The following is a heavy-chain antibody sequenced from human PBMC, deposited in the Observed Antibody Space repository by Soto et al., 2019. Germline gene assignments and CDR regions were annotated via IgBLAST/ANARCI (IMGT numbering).Heavy chain of an antibody. J-gene: IGHJ4*02. CDR2: IYYSGST. CDR3: ARGSLLLWFGLDY. D-gene: IGHD3-10*01. V-gene: IGHV4-30-4*01. Sequence: SETLCLTCTVSGCSIGSGDCYWSWIRQPPGKGLEWIGYIYYSGSTYYNPSLKSRVTISVDTSKNQFSLKLSSVTAADTAVYYCARGSLLLWFGLDYWGQGTLVTVSS. CDR1: GCSIGSGDCY.